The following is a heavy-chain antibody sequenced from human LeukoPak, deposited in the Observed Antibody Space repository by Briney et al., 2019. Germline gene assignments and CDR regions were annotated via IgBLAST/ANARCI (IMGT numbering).Heavy chain of an antibody. V-gene: IGHV4-4*07. Sequence: SETLSLTCSVSGGSISTYYWSWIRQPAEKGLEWIGRIHTSGSTDYNPSLKSRVTMSLDTSKNQFSLKMNSVTAADTAVYYCARAYYYGSGSYGLDYWGQGTLVTVSS. J-gene: IGHJ4*02. CDR3: ARAYYYGSGSYGLDY. CDR1: GGSISTYY. D-gene: IGHD3-10*01. CDR2: IHTSGST.